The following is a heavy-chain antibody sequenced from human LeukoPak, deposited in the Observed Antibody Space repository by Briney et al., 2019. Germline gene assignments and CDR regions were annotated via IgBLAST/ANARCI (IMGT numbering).Heavy chain of an antibody. D-gene: IGHD2-15*01. CDR3: ARGIRYCSGGSCYGSKYYFDY. CDR1: GFTVSSNY. J-gene: IGHJ4*02. Sequence: GSLRLSCAASGFTVSSNYMSWVRQPPGKGLEWIGEVNHSGSTNYNPSLKSRVTISVDTSKNQFSLKLSSVTAADTAVYYCARGIRYCSGGSCYGSKYYFDYWGQGTLVTVSS. CDR2: VNHSGST. V-gene: IGHV4-34*01.